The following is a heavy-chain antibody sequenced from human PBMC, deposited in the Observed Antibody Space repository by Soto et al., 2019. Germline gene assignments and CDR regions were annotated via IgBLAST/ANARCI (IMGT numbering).Heavy chain of an antibody. CDR2: MNPNSGNT. CDR3: ARMYGISRGFYYSYGMDV. D-gene: IGHD2-8*01. V-gene: IGHV1-8*01. CDR1: GYTFTSYD. Sequence: ASVKVSCKASGYTFTSYDINWVRQATGQGLEWMGWMNPNSGNTGYAQKFQDRVTMTRDTSISTAYMELSSLTSEDTAVYFCARMYGISRGFYYSYGMDVWGQGTTVTVSS. J-gene: IGHJ6*02.